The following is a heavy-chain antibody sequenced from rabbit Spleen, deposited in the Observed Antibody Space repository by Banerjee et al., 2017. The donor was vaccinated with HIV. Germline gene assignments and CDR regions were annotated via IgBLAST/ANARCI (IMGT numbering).Heavy chain of an antibody. J-gene: IGHJ4*01. CDR1: GLDFNSNYW. V-gene: IGHV1S40*01. CDR3: ARDLVAVIGWNFNL. D-gene: IGHD1-1*01. Sequence: QSLEESGGDLVKPGASLTLTCKASGLDFNSNYWICWVRQAPGKGLEWIACINIVTGRSVYGRWAKGRFTMSRTSSTTVTLQMTGLTVADTATYFCARDLVAVIGWNFNLWGQGTLVTVS. CDR2: INIVTGRS.